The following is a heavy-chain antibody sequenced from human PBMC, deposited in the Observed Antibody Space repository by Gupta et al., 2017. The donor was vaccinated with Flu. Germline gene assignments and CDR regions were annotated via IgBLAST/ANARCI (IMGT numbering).Heavy chain of an antibody. Sequence: GVRQAPGKGLVWVSAISDSGGSTYYADSVKARCTISTDNSKNTLYLQMNSLRGEDTAVYYCAKCGQYAIFDYWGQGTLVTVSS. D-gene: IGHD2-2*01. V-gene: IGHV3-23*01. CDR3: AKCGQYAIFDY. CDR2: ISDSGGST. J-gene: IGHJ4*02.